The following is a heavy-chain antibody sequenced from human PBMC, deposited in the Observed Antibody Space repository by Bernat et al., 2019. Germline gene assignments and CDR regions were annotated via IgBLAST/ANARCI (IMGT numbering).Heavy chain of an antibody. J-gene: IGHJ2*01. CDR3: AKSSAWSHWYFDL. CDR1: GFNFKNFG. V-gene: IGHV3-23*01. CDR2: ISSGGTT. D-gene: IGHD6-6*01. Sequence: EMQLLESGGGLVQPGGSLRLSCAASGFNFKNFGMSWGRQAPGKGLEWVSPISSGGTTYYADSVKGRFTISRDNNHNTLYLQLNSLRVAATAVYYCAKSSAWSHWYFDLWGRGTLVTVSS.